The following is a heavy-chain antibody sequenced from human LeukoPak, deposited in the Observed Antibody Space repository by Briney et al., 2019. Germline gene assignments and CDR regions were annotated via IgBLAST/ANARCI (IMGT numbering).Heavy chain of an antibody. CDR2: IYYTGGT. D-gene: IGHD5-12*01. V-gene: IGHV4-39*07. J-gene: IGHJ5*02. CDR3: AREPVATILNWFDP. CDR1: GGSITSSSYY. Sequence: PSETLSLTCSVSGGSITSSSYYWGWIRQSPEKGLEWIGSIYYTGGTHYSPSLKSRVTISVDTSKNQFSLKLSSVTAADTAVYYCAREPVATILNWFDPWGQGTLVTVSS.